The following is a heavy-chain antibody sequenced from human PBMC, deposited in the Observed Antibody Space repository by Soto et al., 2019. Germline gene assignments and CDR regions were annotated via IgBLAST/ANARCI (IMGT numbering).Heavy chain of an antibody. D-gene: IGHD3-22*01. CDR2: IISSIITI. V-gene: IGHV3-48*02. J-gene: IGHJ6*02. CDR1: GFTLSSCS. CDR3: ARQKDSSGYYYYYYGMDV. Sequence: GWSLGLSCAASGFTLSSCSMKCVRHAPGKVLEWFSYIISSIITIYQAYSVKGRFTISRYNAKNSLYLQMNSLRYEYTAVYYCARQKDSSGYYYYYYGMDVWGQGT.